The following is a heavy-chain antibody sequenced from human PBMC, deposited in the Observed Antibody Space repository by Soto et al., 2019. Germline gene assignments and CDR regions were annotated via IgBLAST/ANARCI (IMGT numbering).Heavy chain of an antibody. D-gene: IGHD2-8*01. J-gene: IGHJ4*02. CDR2: IWNDGSNK. V-gene: IGHV3-33*01. CDR1: GFTFSNYH. Sequence: RGSLRLSCAASGFTFSNYHMHWVRQAPGKGLEWVAVIWNDGSNKFYADSVKGRFTISRDNSKNTLYLQMNSLRAEDTAVYYCARIGRGALNFGYWGQGTMVTVSS. CDR3: ARIGRGALNFGY.